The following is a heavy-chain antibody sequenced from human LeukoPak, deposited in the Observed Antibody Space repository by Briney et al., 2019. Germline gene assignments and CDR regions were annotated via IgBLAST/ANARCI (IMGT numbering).Heavy chain of an antibody. D-gene: IGHD3-9*01. CDR1: GFTFSSYG. CDR3: ARDRDILTGRNRAAGYFDL. Sequence: GGSLRLSCAASGFTFSSYGMHWVRQAPGKGLEWVAVIWYDGSNKYYADSVKGRFTISRDNAKNSLYLQMNSLRAEDTAVYYCARDRDILTGRNRAAGYFDLWGRGTLVTVSS. CDR2: IWYDGSNK. J-gene: IGHJ2*01. V-gene: IGHV3-33*08.